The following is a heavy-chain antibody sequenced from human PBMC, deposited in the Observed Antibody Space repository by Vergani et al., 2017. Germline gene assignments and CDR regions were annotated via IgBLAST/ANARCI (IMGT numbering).Heavy chain of an antibody. CDR1: GFTFSTYA. CDR3: AKVGRSEVAGTFGAFDS. CDR2: ISSDGGST. V-gene: IGHV3-23*01. J-gene: IGHJ3*02. D-gene: IGHD6-19*01. Sequence: EVQLLESGGGLVQPGGPLRLSCAASGFTFSTYAMTWVRQAPGKGLEWVSTISSDGGSTYYADSVKGRFTISRDNSKNTLSLQMNSLTAEDTAVYYCAKVGRSEVAGTFGAFDSWGQGTMVTVSS.